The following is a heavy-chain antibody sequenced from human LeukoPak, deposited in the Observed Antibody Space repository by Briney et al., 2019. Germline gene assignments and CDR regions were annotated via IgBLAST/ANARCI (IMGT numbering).Heavy chain of an antibody. Sequence: PSQTLSLTCTVSGGSISSGDYYWSWIRQPPGKGLEWIGYIYYSGSTYYNPSLKSRVTISVDTSKNQFSLKLSSVTAADTAVYYCARGPPDYYGSGTWGQGTLVTVSS. CDR1: GGSISSGDYY. CDR2: IYYSGST. V-gene: IGHV4-30-4*01. J-gene: IGHJ4*02. D-gene: IGHD3-10*01. CDR3: ARGPPDYYGSGT.